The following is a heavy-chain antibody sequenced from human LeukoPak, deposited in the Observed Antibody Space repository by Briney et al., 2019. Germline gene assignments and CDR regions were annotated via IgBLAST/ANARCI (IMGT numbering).Heavy chain of an antibody. CDR2: ISYDGSNK. CDR3: AKDSKVGAPGLFDY. V-gene: IGHV3-30*18. D-gene: IGHD1-26*01. CDR1: GFIFSSYG. J-gene: IGHJ4*02. Sequence: GGSLRLSCAASGFIFSSYGMHWVRQAPGKGLEWVAVISYDGSNKYYADSVKGRFTISRDNSKNTLYLQMNSLRAEDTAVYYCAKDSKVGAPGLFDYWGQGTLVTVSS.